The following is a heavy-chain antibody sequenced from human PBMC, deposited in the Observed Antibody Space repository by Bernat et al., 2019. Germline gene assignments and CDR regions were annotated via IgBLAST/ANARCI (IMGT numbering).Heavy chain of an antibody. Sequence: EVQLVESGGGVIQPGGSLRLSCATSGFNFDIYVMHWVLQVPGMGLEWVSRISHDNSATWYADSVKGRFTISRDNSKKSLHLQMHSLRIEDSALYYCVRDNANWAFDFWGRGTLVTVSS. CDR2: ISHDNSAT. V-gene: IGHV3-43*02. D-gene: IGHD1-1*01. CDR3: VRDNANWAFDF. CDR1: GFNFDIYV. J-gene: IGHJ4*02.